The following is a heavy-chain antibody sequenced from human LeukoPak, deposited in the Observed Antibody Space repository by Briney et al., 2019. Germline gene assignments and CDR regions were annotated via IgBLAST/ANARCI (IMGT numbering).Heavy chain of an antibody. J-gene: IGHJ5*02. CDR3: AIGFYGDYDPVGVAWFDP. Sequence: ASVKVSCKASGYTFTSYGISWVRQAPGQGLEWMGWISAYNGNTNYAQKLQGRVTMTTDTSTSTAYMELSSLRSEDTAVYYCAIGFYGDYDPVGVAWFDPWGQGTLVTVSS. D-gene: IGHD4-17*01. V-gene: IGHV1-18*01. CDR1: GYTFTSYG. CDR2: ISAYNGNT.